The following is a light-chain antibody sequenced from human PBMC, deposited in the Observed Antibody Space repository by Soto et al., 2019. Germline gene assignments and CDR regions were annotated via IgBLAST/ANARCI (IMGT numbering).Light chain of an antibody. CDR3: SSYTSSSTLVV. Sequence: QSALTQPASVSGSPGQSITISCTGTSSDVGGYNYVSWYQQHPGKAPKLMIYDVSNRPSGVSNRFSGSKSGNTASLTISGLQAADEADYYCSSYTSSSTLVVFGTGTKVTVL. V-gene: IGLV2-14*01. J-gene: IGLJ1*01. CDR1: SSDVGGYNY. CDR2: DVS.